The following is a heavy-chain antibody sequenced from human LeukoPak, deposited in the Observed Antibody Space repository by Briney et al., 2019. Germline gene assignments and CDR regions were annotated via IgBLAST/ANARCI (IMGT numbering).Heavy chain of an antibody. CDR3: ARDLWGAVAYYGMDV. CDR1: GGSISSGDYY. CDR2: IYYSGST. J-gene: IGHJ6*02. V-gene: IGHV4-61*08. Sequence: PSKTLSLTCTVSGGSISSGDYYWSWIRQPPGKGLEWIGYIYYSGSTNYNPSLKSRVTISVDTSKNQFSLKLSSVTAADTAVYYCARDLWGAVAYYGMDVWGQGTTVTVSS. D-gene: IGHD6-19*01.